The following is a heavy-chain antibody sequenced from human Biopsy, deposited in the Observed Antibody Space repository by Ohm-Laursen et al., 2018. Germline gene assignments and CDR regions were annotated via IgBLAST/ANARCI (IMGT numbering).Heavy chain of an antibody. V-gene: IGHV4-4*07. D-gene: IGHD3-22*01. CDR1: GGSLSTYH. Sequence: TLSLTRAVSGGSLSTYHWGWTRQPAGNGLEWIGRISSSGSTNYNPSLRSRVTLSMDTSKRQFSLKMSFVTAADTAVYYCARWTPEYDSSRYYLDAFDIWGQGTKVTVSS. CDR2: ISSSGST. J-gene: IGHJ3*02. CDR3: ARWTPEYDSSRYYLDAFDI.